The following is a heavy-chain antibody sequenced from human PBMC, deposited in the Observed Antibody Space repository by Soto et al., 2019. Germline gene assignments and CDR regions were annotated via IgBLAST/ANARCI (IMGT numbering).Heavy chain of an antibody. Sequence: QVQLHQWGAGLLKPSETLSLTCAVHGGSVRGYYWTCIGQSPENVLEWSGEFNHSATTNYSPSLKSRVTMSVDTSKIQLCVNLSSVTAADSAVYYCARGGEYRRRRRAYYYFYMDVWGTGTTVTVS. CDR1: GGSVRGYY. J-gene: IGHJ6*03. D-gene: IGHD3-10*01. V-gene: IGHV4-34*01. CDR3: ARGGEYRRRRRAYYYFYMDV. CDR2: FNHSATT.